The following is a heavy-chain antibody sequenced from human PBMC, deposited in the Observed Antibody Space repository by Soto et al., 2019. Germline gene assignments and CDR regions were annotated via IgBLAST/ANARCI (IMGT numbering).Heavy chain of an antibody. D-gene: IGHD3-16*02. V-gene: IGHV3-30*18. CDR3: AKEYYDYVWGSYRPTYYYYYGMDV. Sequence: GGSLRLSCAASGFTFSSYGMHWVRQAPGKGLEWVAVISYDGSNKYYADSVKGRFTISRDNSKNTLYLQMNSLRAEDTAVYYCAKEYYDYVWGSYRPTYYYYYGMDVWGQGTTVTVSS. J-gene: IGHJ6*02. CDR1: GFTFSSYG. CDR2: ISYDGSNK.